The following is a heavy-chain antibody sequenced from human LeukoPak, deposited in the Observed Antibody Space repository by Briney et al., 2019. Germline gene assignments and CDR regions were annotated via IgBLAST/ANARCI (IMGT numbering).Heavy chain of an antibody. J-gene: IGHJ4*02. CDR2: TYYRSKWSN. V-gene: IGHV6-1*01. Sequence: SQTLSLTCAISGDSVSSNSAAWNWLRQSPSRGLEWLGRTYYRSKWSNDYAVSVRSRITINPDTSKNQFSLQLNSVTPADAAVYYCVRSRGGDFDHWGQGTLVTVSS. CDR1: GDSVSSNSAA. CDR3: VRSRGGDFDH. D-gene: IGHD3-16*01.